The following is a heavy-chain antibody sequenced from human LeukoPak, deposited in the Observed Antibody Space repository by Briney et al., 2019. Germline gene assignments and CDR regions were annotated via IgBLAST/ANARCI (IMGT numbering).Heavy chain of an antibody. V-gene: IGHV3-7*01. J-gene: IGHJ6*03. CDR3: ARSIVVVVAAHYYYYYYMDV. CDR2: IKQDGSEK. CDR1: GFTFSSYW. D-gene: IGHD2-15*01. Sequence: GGSLRLSCAASGFTFSSYWMSWVRQAPGKGLEWVANIKQDGSEKYYVDSVKGRFTISRDNAKNSLYLQMNSLRAEDTAVYYCARSIVVVVAAHYYYYYYMDVWGKGTTVTVSS.